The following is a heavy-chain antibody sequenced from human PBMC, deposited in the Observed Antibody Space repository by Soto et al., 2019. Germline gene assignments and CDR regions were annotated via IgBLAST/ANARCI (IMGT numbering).Heavy chain of an antibody. J-gene: IGHJ4*02. CDR2: ISYDGANK. Sequence: QVQLVESGGGVVQPGRSLRLSCAASGFTFSNSAMHWVRQAPGKGLEWVAVISYDGANKHYADSVKGRFTISRDNAKNTLDQQLNSLRAEDTAVYYCAKDLVDSYEDYWGQGTLVTVSS. D-gene: IGHD3-16*01. CDR3: AKDLVDSYEDY. V-gene: IGHV3-30*18. CDR1: GFTFSNSA.